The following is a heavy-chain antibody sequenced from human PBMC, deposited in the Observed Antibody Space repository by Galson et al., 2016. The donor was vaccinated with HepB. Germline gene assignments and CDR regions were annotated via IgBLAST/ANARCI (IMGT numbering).Heavy chain of an antibody. Sequence: SETLSLTCTVSGGSISGSSYYWGWVRQPPGKGLECIGIIYYAGRTYYNPSLKSRVTTSVDTSKNQFSLNLNSVTVADTAVYYCARRGTGKNWFDPWGQGTLVTVSS. CDR3: ARRGTGKNWFDP. CDR2: IYYAGRT. V-gene: IGHV4-39*01. J-gene: IGHJ5*02. D-gene: IGHD1-1*01. CDR1: GGSISGSSYY.